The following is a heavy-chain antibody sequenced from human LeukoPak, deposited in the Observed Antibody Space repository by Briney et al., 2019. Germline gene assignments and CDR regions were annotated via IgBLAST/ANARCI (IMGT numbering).Heavy chain of an antibody. CDR1: GFTFSSYW. J-gene: IGHJ4*02. V-gene: IGHV3-74*01. Sequence: GGSLRLSCAASGFTFSSYWMHWVRQVPGKGLVWVSRINTDGSSTTYADSVKGRFTISRDNAKNTLYLEMNSLRAEDTAVYYCARGAGWYCGGGSCNAFYFDYWGQGNLVTVSS. D-gene: IGHD2-15*01. CDR2: INTDGSST. CDR3: ARGAGWYCGGGSCNAFYFDY.